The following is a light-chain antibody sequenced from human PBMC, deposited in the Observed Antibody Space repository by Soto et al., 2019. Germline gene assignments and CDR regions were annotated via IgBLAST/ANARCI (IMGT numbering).Light chain of an antibody. CDR1: QSVSSN. CDR2: GAS. CDR3: QQYGSSPWT. V-gene: IGKV3-20*01. J-gene: IGKJ1*01. Sequence: EKVRTQSPATLSVSPGERATLSCRASQSVSSNLAWYQQKPGQAPRLLIYGASSRATGIPDRFSGSGSGTDFTLTISRLEPEDYAVYYCQQYGSSPWTFGQGTKVDIK.